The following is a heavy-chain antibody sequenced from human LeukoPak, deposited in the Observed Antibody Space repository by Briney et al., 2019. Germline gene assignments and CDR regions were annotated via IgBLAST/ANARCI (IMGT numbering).Heavy chain of an antibody. J-gene: IGHJ4*02. Sequence: PSETLSLTCTVSGGSISSYYWSWIRQPPGKGLEWIGYIYYSGSTNYNPSLKSRVTISVDTSKNQFSLKLSSVTAADTAVYYCARGSTVVVTAIRGYSLDYWGQGTLVTVSS. V-gene: IGHV4-59*12. CDR2: IYYSGST. D-gene: IGHD2-21*02. CDR3: ARGSTVVVTAIRGYSLDY. CDR1: GGSISSYY.